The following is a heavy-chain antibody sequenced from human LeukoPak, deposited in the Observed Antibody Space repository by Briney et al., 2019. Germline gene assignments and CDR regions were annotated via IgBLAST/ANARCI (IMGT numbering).Heavy chain of an antibody. V-gene: IGHV3-30*18. CDR3: AKGVTHDY. CDR1: GFTFSSYG. Sequence: GGSLRLSCAASGFTFSSYGMHWVRQAPGKGLEWVAVISYDGSNKYYADSVKGRFTISRDNSKNTLYLQMDSLRAEDTAVYYCAKGVTHDYWGQGTLVTVSS. CDR2: ISYDGSNK. J-gene: IGHJ4*02. D-gene: IGHD3-10*01.